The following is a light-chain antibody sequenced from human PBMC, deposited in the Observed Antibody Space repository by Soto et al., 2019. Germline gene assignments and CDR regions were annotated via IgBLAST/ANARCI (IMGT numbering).Light chain of an antibody. V-gene: IGKV3-11*01. CDR2: DTS. J-gene: IGKJ5*01. CDR3: QQRHNWPIT. CDR1: QTIRGL. Sequence: EIVLTQSPPTLSLSPGERATLSCRTSQTIRGLLNWYQQRPGQAPRLLIYDTSNRATDIPARFSGSGSGTDFILTISSLDPEDFGVYFCQQRHNWPITFGQGTRLYIK.